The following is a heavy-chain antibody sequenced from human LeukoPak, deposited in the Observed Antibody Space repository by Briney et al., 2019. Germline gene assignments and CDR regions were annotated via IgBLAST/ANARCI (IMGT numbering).Heavy chain of an antibody. V-gene: IGHV1-18*01. CDR1: GYTFTSYG. J-gene: IGHJ6*03. CDR3: ARGSSGWLGGYYYYMDV. Sequence: ASVQVSCKASGYTFTSYGISGVRQAPGQGLEWMGWISAYNGNTNYAQKLQGRVTMTTDTSTSTAYMELRSLRSDDTAVYYCARGSSGWLGGYYYYMDVWGKGTTVTVSS. D-gene: IGHD6-19*01. CDR2: ISAYNGNT.